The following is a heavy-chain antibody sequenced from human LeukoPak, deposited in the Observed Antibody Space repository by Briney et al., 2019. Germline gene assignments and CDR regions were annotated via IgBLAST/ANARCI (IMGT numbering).Heavy chain of an antibody. D-gene: IGHD4-17*01. V-gene: IGHV4-4*02. Sequence: EASETLSLTCAVSGYSISNGYWWSWVRQPPGKGLEWIGEIHHSGRTNYSPSLKSRVTMSVDKSKNHFSLKLTSVTAADTAIYYCARNGDYSADSWGQGTLLTVSS. CDR3: ARNGDYSADS. J-gene: IGHJ4*02. CDR2: IHHSGRT. CDR1: GYSISNGYW.